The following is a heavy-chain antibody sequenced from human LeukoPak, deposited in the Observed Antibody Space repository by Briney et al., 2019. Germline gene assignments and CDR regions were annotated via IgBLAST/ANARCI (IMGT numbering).Heavy chain of an antibody. V-gene: IGHV1-24*01. CDR1: GYTLTELS. Sequence: ASVKVSCKFSGYTLTELSMHRVRQAPGKGLEWMGGFDPEDGETIYAQKFQGRVTMTEDTSTDTAYMELSSLRSEDTAVYYCVVYYGSGSYYTYSFDYWGQGTLVTVSS. CDR3: VVYYGSGSYYTYSFDY. CDR2: FDPEDGET. J-gene: IGHJ4*02. D-gene: IGHD3-10*01.